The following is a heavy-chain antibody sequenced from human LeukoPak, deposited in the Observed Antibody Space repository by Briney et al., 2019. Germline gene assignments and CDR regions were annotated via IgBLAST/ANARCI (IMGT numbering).Heavy chain of an antibody. CDR1: GYTFISYY. D-gene: IGHD6-13*01. CDR2: INPSGGST. CDR3: ARVMSTAAATDF. Sequence: SVKDSCKASGYTFISYYMHWVRQAPGQGPEWMGIINPSGGSTDYSHKFQGRVTMTRDTSTSTVYMELSSLTSEGTAVYYCARVMSTAAATDFWGQGTLVTVSS. J-gene: IGHJ4*02. V-gene: IGHV1-46*01.